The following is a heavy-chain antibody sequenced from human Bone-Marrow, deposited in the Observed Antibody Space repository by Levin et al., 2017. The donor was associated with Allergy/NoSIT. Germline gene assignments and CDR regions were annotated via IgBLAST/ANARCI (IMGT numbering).Heavy chain of an antibody. V-gene: IGHV5-10-1*01. J-gene: IGHJ4*02. D-gene: IGHD4-17*01. CDR1: GYSFTMHH. CDR2: IDPSDSYT. CDR3: ARQDYGDPAWFDF. Sequence: GESLKISCKASGYSFTMHHITWVRQMPGKGLEWLGRIDPSDSYTHYSPSFQGHVTLSVDKSISTVYLQWSSLEASDTALYYCARQDYGDPAWFDFWGQGTLVTVSS.